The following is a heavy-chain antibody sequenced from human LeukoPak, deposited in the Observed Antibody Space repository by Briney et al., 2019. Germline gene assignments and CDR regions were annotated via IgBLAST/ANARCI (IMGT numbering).Heavy chain of an antibody. CDR3: ALIVGATISFDY. CDR1: GYTFTSYG. Sequence: ASVKVSCKASGYTFTSYGISWVRQAPGQGLEWMGWISAYNGNTNYAQKLQGRVTMTRDTSISTAYMELSRLRSDDTAVYYCALIVGATISFDYWGQGTLVTVSS. CDR2: ISAYNGNT. V-gene: IGHV1-18*01. D-gene: IGHD1-26*01. J-gene: IGHJ4*02.